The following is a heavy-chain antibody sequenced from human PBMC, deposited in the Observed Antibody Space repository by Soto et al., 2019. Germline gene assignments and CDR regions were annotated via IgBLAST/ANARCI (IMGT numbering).Heavy chain of an antibody. CDR3: ARDWTSPTPYYDFWSGYDAIDY. Sequence: GGSLRLSCAASGSTFSSYSMDWVRQAPGKGLEWVSSISSSSSYIYYADSVKGRFTISRDNAKNSLYLQMNSLRAEDTAVYYCARDWTSPTPYYDFWSGYDAIDYWGQGTLVTVSS. D-gene: IGHD3-3*01. CDR2: ISSSSSYI. V-gene: IGHV3-21*04. CDR1: GSTFSSYS. J-gene: IGHJ4*02.